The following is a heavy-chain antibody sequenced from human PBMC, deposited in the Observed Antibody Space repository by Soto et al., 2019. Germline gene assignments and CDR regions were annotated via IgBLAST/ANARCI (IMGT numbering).Heavy chain of an antibody. CDR3: AREYSYGHDY. CDR2: MSSSGST. Sequence: PSETLSLTCSVSGDSISSGGYYWSWIRQHPGKGLEWIGYMSSSGSTYYNPSLKSRLTISIDASKNQFSLKLSSVTAADTAVYYCAREYSYGHDYWGQGTRVT. CDR1: GDSISSGGYY. D-gene: IGHD5-18*01. V-gene: IGHV4-31*02. J-gene: IGHJ4*02.